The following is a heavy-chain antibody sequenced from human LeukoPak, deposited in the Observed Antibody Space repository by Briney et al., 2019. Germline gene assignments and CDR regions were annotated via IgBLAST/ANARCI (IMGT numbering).Heavy chain of an antibody. CDR3: ARGRYCSGGSRYSRIGYYYYYMDV. Sequence: SETLSLTCTVSGGSISSYYWSWIRQPAGKGLEWIGRIYTSGSTNYNPSLKSRVTMSVDTSKNQFSLKLSSVTAADTAVYYCARGRYCSGGSRYSRIGYYYYYMDVWGKGTTVTVSS. D-gene: IGHD2-15*01. CDR2: IYTSGST. V-gene: IGHV4-4*07. J-gene: IGHJ6*03. CDR1: GGSISSYY.